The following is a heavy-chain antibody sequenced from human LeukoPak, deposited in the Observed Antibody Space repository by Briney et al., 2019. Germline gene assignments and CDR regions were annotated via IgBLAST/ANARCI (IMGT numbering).Heavy chain of an antibody. CDR1: GFTFSNYN. CDR3: ARDLLGYNYHYMDV. V-gene: IGHV3-21*03. Sequence: GGSLRLSCAASGFTFSNYNMNWVRQAPGKGLEWVSSISSSSSYIYYADSVKGRFTSSTDNAKKSLYLQMNSLRAEDTAVYYCARDLLGYNYHYMDVWGKGTTVTVSS. CDR2: ISSSSSYI. J-gene: IGHJ6*03. D-gene: IGHD3-10*01.